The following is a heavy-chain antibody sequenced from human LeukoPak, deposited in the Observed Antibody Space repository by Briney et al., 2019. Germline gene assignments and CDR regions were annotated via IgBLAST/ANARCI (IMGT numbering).Heavy chain of an antibody. CDR2: IYYSGST. Sequence: SETLSLTCTVSGGSISSYYWSWIRQPPGKGLEWIGYIYYSGSTNYNPSLKSRVTISVDTSKNQFSLKLSSVTAADTAVYYCARAGSSSWILDYWGQGTLVTVSS. V-gene: IGHV4-59*01. CDR1: GGSISSYY. J-gene: IGHJ4*02. D-gene: IGHD6-13*01. CDR3: ARAGSSSWILDY.